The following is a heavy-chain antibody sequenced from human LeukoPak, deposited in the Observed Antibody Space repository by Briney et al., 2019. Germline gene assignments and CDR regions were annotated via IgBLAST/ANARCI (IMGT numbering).Heavy chain of an antibody. V-gene: IGHV3-64D*06. D-gene: IGHD2-2*01. CDR2: ISSNGGST. CDR3: VKDLVVVPAAKGAFDI. CDR1: GFTFSSYA. J-gene: IGHJ3*02. Sequence: GGSLRLSCSASGFTFSSYAMHCVRQAPGKGLEYVSAISSNGGSTYYADSVKGRFTISRDNSKNTLYLQMSSLRAEDTAVYYCVKDLVVVPAAKGAFDIWGQGTMVTVSS.